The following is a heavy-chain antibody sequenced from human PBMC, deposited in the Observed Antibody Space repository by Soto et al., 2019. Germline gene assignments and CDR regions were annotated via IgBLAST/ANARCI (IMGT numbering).Heavy chain of an antibody. CDR1: GLTFSNYE. CDR3: VGDGDGGCCSSWFVP. V-gene: IGHV3-48*03. CDR2: IDRSGTTI. J-gene: IGHJ5*02. Sequence: PVGSLRLSCAASGLTFSNYEMNWVRQAPGKGLEWISYIDRSGTTIHYADSVKGRFTISRDNAKNSMYLQMNSLRVDDTAVYYCVGDGDGGCCSSWFVPCCQGNLVTVSS. D-gene: IGHD2-15*01.